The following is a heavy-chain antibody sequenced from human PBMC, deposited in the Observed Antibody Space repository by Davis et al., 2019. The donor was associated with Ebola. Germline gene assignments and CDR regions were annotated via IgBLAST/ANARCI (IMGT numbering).Heavy chain of an antibody. Sequence: GESLKISCKASGYTFTSYGISWVRQAPGQGLEWMGWINDYNGKTKYAQKFEGRVFMTRETSTSTASMELRSLRSDDTAVYYCARMKFSSNWYEDYYVMDVWGQGTTVTVSS. CDR3: ARMKFSSNWYEDYYVMDV. CDR1: GYTFTSYG. J-gene: IGHJ6*02. D-gene: IGHD3-16*01. V-gene: IGHV1-18*01. CDR2: INDYNGKT.